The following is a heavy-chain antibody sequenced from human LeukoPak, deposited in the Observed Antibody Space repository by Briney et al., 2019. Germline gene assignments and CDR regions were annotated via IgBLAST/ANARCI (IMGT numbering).Heavy chain of an antibody. D-gene: IGHD2-2*01. Sequence: SQTLSLTCAVSGGSISSGGYSWSWIRQPPGKGLEWIGYIYHSGSTYYNPSLKSRVTISVDRSKNQFSLKLSSVTAADTAVYYCARLQYCSGTSCYWFDPWGQGTLVTVSS. V-gene: IGHV4-30-2*01. CDR2: IYHSGST. CDR3: ARLQYCSGTSCYWFDP. J-gene: IGHJ5*02. CDR1: GGSISSGGYS.